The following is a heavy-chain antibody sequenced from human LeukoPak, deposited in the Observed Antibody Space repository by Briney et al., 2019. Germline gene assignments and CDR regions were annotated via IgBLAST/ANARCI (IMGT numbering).Heavy chain of an antibody. J-gene: IGHJ4*02. Sequence: PSETLPLTCTVSGVSISSYYWSWIRQPPGKGLAWIGYIFYSGNTIYNPSHRSRVTISADTSKNHFSLRLRSVTAADTAVYYCARLAAISGSDYPDDWGQGTLVTVSS. CDR3: ARLAAISGSDYPDD. CDR2: IFYSGNT. V-gene: IGHV4-59*08. D-gene: IGHD1-26*01. CDR1: GVSISSYY.